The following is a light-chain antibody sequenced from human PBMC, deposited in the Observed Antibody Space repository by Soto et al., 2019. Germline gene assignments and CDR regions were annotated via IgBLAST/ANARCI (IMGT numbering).Light chain of an antibody. CDR2: EGF. V-gene: IGLV2-23*01. Sequence: QSALTQPASVSGSPGQSITISCTGTSSDVGSGNVVSWYQHSPGKAPQLMIYEGFKRPSGVSSRFSGSKSGNTASLTISGLQAEDEAEYYCCSHAGRNTYVFGTGTKVTVL. CDR1: SSDVGSGNV. J-gene: IGLJ1*01. CDR3: CSHAGRNTYV.